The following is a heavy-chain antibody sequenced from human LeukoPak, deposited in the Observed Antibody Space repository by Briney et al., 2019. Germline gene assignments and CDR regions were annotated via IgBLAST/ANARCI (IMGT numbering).Heavy chain of an antibody. CDR3: ARDPQSEAAAGTAIEATYYYGMDV. Sequence: PSETLSLTCTVSGGSISSYYWSWIRQPAGKGLEWIGRIYTSGSTNYNPSLKSRVTMSVDTSKNQFSLKLSSVTAADTAVYYCARDPQSEAAAGTAIEATYYYGMDVWGQGTTVTVSS. V-gene: IGHV4-4*07. J-gene: IGHJ6*02. CDR1: GGSISSYY. D-gene: IGHD6-13*01. CDR2: IYTSGST.